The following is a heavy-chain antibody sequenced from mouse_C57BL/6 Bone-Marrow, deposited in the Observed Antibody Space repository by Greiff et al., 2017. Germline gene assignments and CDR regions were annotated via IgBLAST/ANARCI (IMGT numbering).Heavy chain of an antibody. CDR3: SRIYYCKGYAMDY. CDR1: GYTFTSYW. Sequence: QVQLQQPGAELVKPGASVKLSCKASGYTFTSYWMHWVKQRPGQGLEWIGMIHPNSGSTNYNEKFKGQATLTADKSSSTAYMPFSSLTSEDSAIYYFSRIYYCKGYAMDYWGQGTSVTVSS. D-gene: IGHD2-1*01. J-gene: IGHJ4*01. V-gene: IGHV1-64*01. CDR2: IHPNSGST.